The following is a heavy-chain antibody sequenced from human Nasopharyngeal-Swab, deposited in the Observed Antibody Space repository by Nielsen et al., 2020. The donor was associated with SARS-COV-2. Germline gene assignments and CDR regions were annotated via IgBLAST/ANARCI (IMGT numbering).Heavy chain of an antibody. CDR2: INHSGST. J-gene: IGHJ6*02. Sequence: SETLSLTCAVYGGSFSGYYWSWIRQPPGKGLEWIGEINHSGSTNYNPSLKSRVTISVDTSKNQFSLKLSSVTAADTAVYYCARGVYDILTGYYLGYYYGMDVWGHGTTVTVSS. CDR1: GGSFSGYY. CDR3: ARGVYDILTGYYLGYYYGMDV. D-gene: IGHD3-9*01. V-gene: IGHV4-34*01.